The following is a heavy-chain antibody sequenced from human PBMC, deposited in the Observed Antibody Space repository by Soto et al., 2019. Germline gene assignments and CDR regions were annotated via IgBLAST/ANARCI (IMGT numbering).Heavy chain of an antibody. CDR3: ARGPPPNSYCSSTSCPPGGDY. V-gene: IGHV1-69*13. CDR1: GGTFSSYA. CDR2: IIPIFGTA. D-gene: IGHD2-2*01. Sequence: ASVKVSCKASGGTFSSYAISWVRQAPGQGLEWMGGIIPIFGTANYAQKFQGRVTITADESTSTAYMELSSLRSEDTAVYYCARGPPPNSYCSSTSCPPGGDYWGQGTLVTVSS. J-gene: IGHJ4*02.